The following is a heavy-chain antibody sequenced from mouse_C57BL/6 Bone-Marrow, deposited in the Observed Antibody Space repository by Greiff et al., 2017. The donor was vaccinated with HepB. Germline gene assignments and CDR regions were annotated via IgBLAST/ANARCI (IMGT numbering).Heavy chain of an antibody. CDR3: ARWTTVVGNYFDY. Sequence: DVKLVESGGDLVKPGGSLKLSCAASGFTFSSYGMSWVRLTPDKRVEWVATISSGGSYTYYRASVRGRFTISRGNAKNTLYLQMSSLKSEDTAMYYCARWTTVVGNYFDYWGQGTTLTVSS. CDR1: GFTFSSYG. V-gene: IGHV5-6*02. D-gene: IGHD1-1*01. CDR2: ISSGGSYT. J-gene: IGHJ2*01.